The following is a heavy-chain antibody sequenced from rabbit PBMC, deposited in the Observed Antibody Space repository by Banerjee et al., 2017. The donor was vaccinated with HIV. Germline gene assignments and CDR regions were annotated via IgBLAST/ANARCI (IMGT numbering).Heavy chain of an antibody. J-gene: IGHJ4*01. CDR2: IYLGDSGST. D-gene: IGHD8-1*01. V-gene: IGHV1S45*01. CDR1: GFSFSSSYYW. Sequence: QEQLEESGGGLVKPEGSLTLTCTASGFSFSSSYYWICWVRQAPGKGLEWIACIYLGDSGSTYYATWAKGRFTISKTSSTTVTLQMTSLTAADTATYFCARGAGSTYYIYFTLWGPGTLVTVS. CDR3: ARGAGSTYYIYFTL.